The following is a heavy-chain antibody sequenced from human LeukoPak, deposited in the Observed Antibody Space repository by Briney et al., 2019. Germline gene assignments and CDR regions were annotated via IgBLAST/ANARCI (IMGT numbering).Heavy chain of an antibody. D-gene: IGHD3-10*01. V-gene: IGHV3-23*01. CDR2: ISGSGDIT. CDR1: GFTFDTHA. J-gene: IGHJ4*02. Sequence: GGSLRLSCAASGFTFDTHAMTWVRQAPGKGLEYVSLISGSGDITYYAHSLKDRFTISRDNSKTTLYLQMHSLRAEDTAMYYCAARPGDLAVPFDYWGQGTLVIVSS. CDR3: AARPGDLAVPFDY.